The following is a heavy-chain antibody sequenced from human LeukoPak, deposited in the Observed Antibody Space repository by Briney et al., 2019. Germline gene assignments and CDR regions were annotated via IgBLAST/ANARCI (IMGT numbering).Heavy chain of an antibody. J-gene: IGHJ3*01. CDR2: INPNSGGT. V-gene: IGHV1-2*02. CDR1: GYTFTDYY. Sequence: ASVKVSCKASGYTFTDYYMHWVRQPPGQGLERMGWINPNSGGTKYAQTFQGRVTMTRDTSISTAYMEVSGLRFDDTAIYHCARGLTMNAFNLWGQGTVVTVSS. D-gene: IGHD4/OR15-4a*01. CDR3: ARGLTMNAFNL.